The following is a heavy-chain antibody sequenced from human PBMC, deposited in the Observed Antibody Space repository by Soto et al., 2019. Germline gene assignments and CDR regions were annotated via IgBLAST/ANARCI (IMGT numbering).Heavy chain of an antibody. CDR2: IIPILGIA. CDR1: GGTFSSYT. J-gene: IGHJ6*03. D-gene: IGHD2-15*01. Sequence: ASVKVSCKASGGTFSSYTISWVRQAPGQGLEWMGRIIPILGIANYAQKFQGRVTITADKSTSTAYMELSSLRSEDTAVYYCAREALVEGYMDVWGKGTTVTVSS. CDR3: AREALVEGYMDV. V-gene: IGHV1-69*04.